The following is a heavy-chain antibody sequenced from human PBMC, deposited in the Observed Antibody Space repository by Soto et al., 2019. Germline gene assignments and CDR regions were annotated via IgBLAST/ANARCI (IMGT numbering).Heavy chain of an antibody. Sequence: GGSLRLSCSASGFTFSSYAMHWVRQAPGPGLEDVSAISSKGGSTYYADSVKGRFTISRDNSKNTLYLQMSSLRAEDTAVYYRGEVNAFAIFGYGYFDFWGQGNMAPGSS. CDR3: GEVNAFAIFGYGYFDF. CDR2: ISSKGGST. D-gene: IGHD3-3*01. V-gene: IGHV3-64D*06. CDR1: GFTFSSYA. J-gene: IGHJ4*02.